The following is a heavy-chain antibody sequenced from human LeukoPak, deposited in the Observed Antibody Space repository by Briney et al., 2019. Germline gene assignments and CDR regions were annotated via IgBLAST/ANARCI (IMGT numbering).Heavy chain of an antibody. V-gene: IGHV3-23*01. CDR2: ISDNGGNT. CDR3: GAYGWFDP. D-gene: IGHD3-16*01. CDR1: GFTFSIYG. J-gene: IGHJ5*02. Sequence: GGSLRLSCAASGFTFSIYGMGWVRQAPGKGLEWVSSISDNGGNTYYADSAKGRFTISRDNSKNTLYLQMTSLRAEDTALYGLGAYGWFDPWGQGTLVTVSS.